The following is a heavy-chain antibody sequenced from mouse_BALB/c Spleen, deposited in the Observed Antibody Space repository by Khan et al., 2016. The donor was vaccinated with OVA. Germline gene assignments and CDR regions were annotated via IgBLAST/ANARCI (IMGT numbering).Heavy chain of an antibody. V-gene: IGHV9-3-1*01. CDR3: ASGGYLYFDF. CDR2: INTYTGEP. J-gene: IGHJ1*01. CDR1: GYTFTNYG. Sequence: QIQLVQSGPELKKPGETVKISCKASGYTFTNYGMNWVKQAPGKGLKWMGWINTYTGEPTYADDFKGRFAFSLETSASTAYLQINNLKNEDTASYVFASGGYLYFDFLGAGTTVTVSS.